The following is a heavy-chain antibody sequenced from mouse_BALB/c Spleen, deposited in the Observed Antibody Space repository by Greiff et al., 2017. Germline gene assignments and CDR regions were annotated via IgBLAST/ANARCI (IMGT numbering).Heavy chain of an antibody. CDR1: GFTFSDYY. CDR3: ARDAFAY. Sequence: EVMLVESGGGLVKPGGSLKLSCAASGFTFSDYYMYWVRQTPEKRLEWVATISDGGSYTYYPDSVKGRFTISRDNAKNNLYLQMSSLKSEDTAMYYCARDAFAYWGQGTLVTVSA. J-gene: IGHJ3*01. CDR2: ISDGGSYT. V-gene: IGHV5-4*02.